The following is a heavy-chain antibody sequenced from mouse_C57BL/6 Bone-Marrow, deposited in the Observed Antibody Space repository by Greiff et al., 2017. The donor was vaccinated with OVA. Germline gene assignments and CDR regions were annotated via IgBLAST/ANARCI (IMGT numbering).Heavy chain of an antibody. J-gene: IGHJ2*01. CDR3: ARIYDGYHRYFDY. D-gene: IGHD2-3*01. Sequence: QVQLQQSGPELVKPGASVKISCKASGYAFSSSWMYWVKQRPGKGLEWIGRIYPGDGDTNYNGKFKGKATLTADKSSSTAYMQLSSLTSEDSAVYFCARIYDGYHRYFDYWGQGTTLTVSS. CDR2: IYPGDGDT. CDR1: GYAFSSSW. V-gene: IGHV1-82*01.